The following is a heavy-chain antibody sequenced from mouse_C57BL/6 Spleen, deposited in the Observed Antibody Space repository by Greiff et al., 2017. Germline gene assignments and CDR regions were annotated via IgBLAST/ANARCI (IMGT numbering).Heavy chain of an antibody. V-gene: IGHV1-53*01. D-gene: IGHD1-1*01. CDR2: INPSNGGT. J-gene: IGHJ4*01. CDR1: GSTFTSYC. Sequence: QVQLQQPGTELVKPGASVKLSCKASGSTFTSYCMHWVKQRPGQGLEWLGNINPSNGGTNYNEKFKSKAPLTVDKSSSTAYMQLSSLTSEDSAVYYCARQVTTVVSYAMDYWGQGTSVTVSS. CDR3: ARQVTTVVSYAMDY.